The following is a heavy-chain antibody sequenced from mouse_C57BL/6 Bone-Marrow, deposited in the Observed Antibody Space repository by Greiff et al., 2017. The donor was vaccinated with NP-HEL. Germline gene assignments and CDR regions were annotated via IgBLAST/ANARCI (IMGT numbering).Heavy chain of an antibody. CDR2: IRSKSSNYAT. CDR1: GFTFNTYA. CDR3: VRGPYYGSSYDYFDY. Sequence: EVHLVESGGGLVQPKGSLKLSCAASGFTFNTYAMHWVRQAPGKGLEWVARIRSKSSNYATYYADSVKERFTISRDDSQSMLYLQMNNLKTEDTAMYYCVRGPYYGSSYDYFDYWGQGTTLTVSS. J-gene: IGHJ2*01. D-gene: IGHD1-1*01. V-gene: IGHV10-3*01.